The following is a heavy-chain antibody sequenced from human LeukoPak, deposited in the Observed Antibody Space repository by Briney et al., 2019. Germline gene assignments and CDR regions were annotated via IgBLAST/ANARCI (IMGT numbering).Heavy chain of an antibody. CDR1: GFTFSSYG. Sequence: GGSLRLSCAASGFTFSSYGMHWVRQAPGKGLEWVAFIRYDGSNEYYADSVKGRFTISRDNSKNTLYLQMNSLRAEDTAVYYCARDELSIAARPAYFDYWGQGTLVTVSS. D-gene: IGHD6-6*01. CDR2: IRYDGSNE. CDR3: ARDELSIAARPAYFDY. J-gene: IGHJ4*02. V-gene: IGHV3-30*02.